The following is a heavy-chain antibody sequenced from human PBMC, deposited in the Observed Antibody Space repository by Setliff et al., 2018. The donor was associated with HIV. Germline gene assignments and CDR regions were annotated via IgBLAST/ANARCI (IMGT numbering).Heavy chain of an antibody. V-gene: IGHV3-66*02. D-gene: IGHD3-3*01. CDR1: GFNVNGHY. J-gene: IGHJ6*03. CDR2: FYSSSSR. Sequence: GGSLRLSCAASGFNVNGHYMAWIRQAPGREVECVAIFYSSSSRYYADSVEGRFTISRDTSRNTLDLQMNSLRPDDTAVYYCARAPYYNFWSGYSGQGYMDVWGKGTTVTVSS. CDR3: ARAPYYNFWSGYSGQGYMDV.